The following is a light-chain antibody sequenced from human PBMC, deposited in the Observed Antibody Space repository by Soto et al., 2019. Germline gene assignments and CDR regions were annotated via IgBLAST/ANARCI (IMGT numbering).Light chain of an antibody. Sequence: QSVLAQPASVSGSPGQSITISCTGASGDFGTHNYVSWYQQHPGKAPKLMIYGVTIRPSGISNRFSGSKSGNTASLTISGLQAEDEADYYCSSYTSGSTLIVFGTGTKVTVL. CDR3: SSYTSGSTLIV. CDR2: GVT. V-gene: IGLV2-14*01. CDR1: SGDFGTHNY. J-gene: IGLJ1*01.